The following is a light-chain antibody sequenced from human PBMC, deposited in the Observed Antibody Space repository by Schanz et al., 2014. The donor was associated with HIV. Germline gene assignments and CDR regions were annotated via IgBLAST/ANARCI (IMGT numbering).Light chain of an antibody. CDR3: QQYYITPYT. CDR2: WAS. CDR1: HSVLYSGNNKNY. Sequence: DIVMTQSPDSLAVSLGERATIKCKSSHSVLYSGNNKNYLAWYQQKPGQPPKLLISWASTRESGVPNRFSGSGSGTDFTLSISSLQPEDAAIYYCQQYYITPYTFGQGTRLEI. V-gene: IGKV4-1*01. J-gene: IGKJ2*01.